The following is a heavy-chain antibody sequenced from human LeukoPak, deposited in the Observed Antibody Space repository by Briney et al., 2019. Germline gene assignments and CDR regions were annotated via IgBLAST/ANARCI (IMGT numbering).Heavy chain of an antibody. CDR1: GFIFDTYY. D-gene: IGHD3-10*01. J-gene: IGHJ5*02. CDR3: TRAGQWTYGFQDP. Sequence: GGSLRLSCAASGFIFDTYYMSWVRQAPGKGLEWVSISYSGGSTYYADSVKGRFTISRDSSKDTLHLQMNSLRAEDTAVYYCTRAGQWTYGFQDPWGQGTLVIVSS. V-gene: IGHV3-66*01. CDR2: SYSGGST.